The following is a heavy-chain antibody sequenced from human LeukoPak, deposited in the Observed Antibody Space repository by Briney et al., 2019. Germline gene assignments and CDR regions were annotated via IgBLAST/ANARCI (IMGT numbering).Heavy chain of an antibody. CDR1: GYTFIEYY. D-gene: IGHD4-11*01. V-gene: IGHV1-2*02. J-gene: IGHJ5*02. CDR3: ARHSKYANNWFDP. Sequence: ASVKVSCKASGYTFIEYYMQWVRQAPGQGPEWMGWINPNSAGTKYAQKFQGRVTMTRDTSISTAYMGLSRLTSDDTAVYYCARHSKYANNWFDPWGQGTLVTVSA. CDR2: INPNSAGT.